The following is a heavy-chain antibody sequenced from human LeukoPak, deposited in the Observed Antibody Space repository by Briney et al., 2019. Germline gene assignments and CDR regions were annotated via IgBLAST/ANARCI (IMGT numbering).Heavy chain of an antibody. CDR1: GGSISSSSYY. Sequence: SETLSLTCTVSGGSISSSSYYWGWIRQPPGKGLEWIGSIYYSGSTYYNPSLKSRVTISVGTSKNQFSLKLSSVTAADTAVYYCARRRLKYYYGSGSRTYFDYWGQGTLVTVSS. CDR3: ARRRLKYYYGSGSRTYFDY. J-gene: IGHJ4*02. D-gene: IGHD3-10*01. CDR2: IYYSGST. V-gene: IGHV4-39*01.